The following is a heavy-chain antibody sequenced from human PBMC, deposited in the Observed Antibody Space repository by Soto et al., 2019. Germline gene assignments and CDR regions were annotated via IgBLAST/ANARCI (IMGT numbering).Heavy chain of an antibody. D-gene: IGHD3-10*01. CDR2: INHSGST. CDR1: GGSFSDYN. V-gene: IGHV4-34*01. J-gene: IGHJ2*01. Sequence: QVRLQQWGAGLLKPSETLPLTCAVYGGSFSDYNCSGIRQPPGKGLEWIGEINHSGSTNYNPSLKSRVTISVDTSKNQFSLKLNSVTAADTAVYYCAREVPSRYFDLWGRGTPVTVSS. CDR3: AREVPSRYFDL.